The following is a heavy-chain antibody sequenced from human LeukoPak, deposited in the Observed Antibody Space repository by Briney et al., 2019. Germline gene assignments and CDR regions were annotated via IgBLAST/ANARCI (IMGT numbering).Heavy chain of an antibody. CDR1: GFTVSSNY. CDR3: ARDCGESSSTSCPDY. Sequence: GGSLRLSCAASGFTVSSNYMSWVRQAPGKGLEWVSVIYSGGTTYYADSVKGRFTISRDNSKNTLYLQMNSLRAEDTAVYYCARDCGESSSTSCPDYWGQGTLVTVSS. CDR2: IYSGGTT. D-gene: IGHD2-2*01. J-gene: IGHJ4*02. V-gene: IGHV3-66*01.